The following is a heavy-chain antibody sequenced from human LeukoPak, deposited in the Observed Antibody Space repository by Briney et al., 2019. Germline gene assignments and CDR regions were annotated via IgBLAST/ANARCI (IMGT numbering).Heavy chain of an antibody. CDR3: ARGGDVDTAMVFVH. CDR2: ISISSSTI. CDR1: GFTFSSYD. Sequence: GGSLRLSCAASGFTFSSYDMNWIRQAPGRGLEWVSYISISSSTIYYADSVKGRFTISRDNAKNSLYLQMNSLRAEDTAIYYCARGGDVDTAMVFVHWGQGTLVTVSS. J-gene: IGHJ5*02. V-gene: IGHV3-48*01. D-gene: IGHD5-18*01.